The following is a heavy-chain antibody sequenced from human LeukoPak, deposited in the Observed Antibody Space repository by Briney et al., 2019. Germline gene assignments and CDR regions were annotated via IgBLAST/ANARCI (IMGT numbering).Heavy chain of an antibody. CDR2: IYYSGST. CDR3: ARGTDIVPDGY. D-gene: IGHD2-8*01. CDR1: GGSISSYY. Sequence: PSETLSLTCTVSGGSISSYYWSWIRQPPGKGLEWIGYIYYSGSTNYNPSLKSRVTISVDTSKNQFSLKLSSVTATDTAVYYCARGTDIVPDGYWGQGTLVTVSS. V-gene: IGHV4-59*01. J-gene: IGHJ4*02.